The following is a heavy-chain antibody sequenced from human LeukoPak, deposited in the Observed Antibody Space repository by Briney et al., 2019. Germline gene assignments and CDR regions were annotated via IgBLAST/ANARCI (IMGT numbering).Heavy chain of an antibody. CDR3: ARHLGQYYDTSDNWFDP. CDR2: INSDGINT. J-gene: IGHJ5*02. V-gene: IGHV3-74*01. D-gene: IGHD3-22*01. Sequence: GGSLRLSCAASGFTFSSYSMNWGRQAPGKGLVWVSRINSDGINTSYADSVKGRFTISRDDAKYTLNLQMNSLRAEDTAVYYCARHLGQYYDTSDNWFDPWGQGTLVTVSS. CDR1: GFTFSSYS.